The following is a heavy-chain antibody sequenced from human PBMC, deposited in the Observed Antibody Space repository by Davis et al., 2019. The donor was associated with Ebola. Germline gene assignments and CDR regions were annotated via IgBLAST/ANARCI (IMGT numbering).Heavy chain of an antibody. Sequence: GESLKISCAASGFTFDDYGMSWVRQAPGKGLEWVSGINWNGGSTGYADSVKGRFTISRDNSKNRLYLQMNSLRAEDTAVYYCARVSTSSGNFYYYMDVWGKGTTVTVSS. CDR1: GFTFDDYG. V-gene: IGHV3-20*04. D-gene: IGHD6-6*01. CDR3: ARVSTSSGNFYYYMDV. CDR2: INWNGGST. J-gene: IGHJ6*03.